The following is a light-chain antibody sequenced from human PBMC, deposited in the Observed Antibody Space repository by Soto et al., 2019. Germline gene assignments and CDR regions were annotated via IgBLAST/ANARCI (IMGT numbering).Light chain of an antibody. V-gene: IGKV1-27*01. J-gene: IGKJ1*01. CDR2: AAS. CDR3: QHYNSYSEA. Sequence: DIQMTQSPSSLSASVGDRVTITCRASQSISNYLAWYQQKPGKVPKLLIYAASTLQSGVPSRFSGSGSGTDFTLTISSLQPDDFATYYCQHYNSYSEAFGQRTNVDI. CDR1: QSISNY.